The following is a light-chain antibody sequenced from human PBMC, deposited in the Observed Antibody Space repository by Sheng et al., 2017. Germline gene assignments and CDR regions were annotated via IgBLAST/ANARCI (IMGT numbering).Light chain of an antibody. CDR3: HQYNAWPPGT. V-gene: IGKV3-15*01. J-gene: IGKJ3*01. CDR1: QSVSSN. Sequence: EIVMTQSPATLSVSPGERATLSCRASQSVSSNLAWYQQKPGQAPRLLIYTASNRATDIPDRFSGSGSGVDFTLTIGSLQSEDFAVYYCHQYNAWPPGTFGPGTKVDLK. CDR2: TAS.